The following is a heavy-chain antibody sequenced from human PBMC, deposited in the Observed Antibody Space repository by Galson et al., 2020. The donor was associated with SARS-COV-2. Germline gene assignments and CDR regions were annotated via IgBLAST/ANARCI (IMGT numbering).Heavy chain of an antibody. J-gene: IGHJ4*02. CDR2: IWYDGSNK. V-gene: IGHV3-33*01. D-gene: IGHD4-17*01. Sequence: GGSLRLSCAASGFTFSSYGMHWVRQAPGKGLEWVAVIWYDGSNKYYADSVKGRFTISRDNSKNTLYLQMNSLRAEDTAVYYCARDVPVDYGDPFDYWGQGTLVTVSS. CDR1: GFTFSSYG. CDR3: ARDVPVDYGDPFDY.